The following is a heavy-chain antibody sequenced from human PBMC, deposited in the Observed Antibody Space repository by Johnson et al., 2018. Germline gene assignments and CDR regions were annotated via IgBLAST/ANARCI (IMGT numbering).Heavy chain of an antibody. CDR1: GYTFTSYA. D-gene: IGHD3-10*01. Sequence: QVQLVQSGAEVKKPGASVKVSCKASGYTFTSYAMHWVRQAPGQRLEWMGWINAGNGNTKYSQKFQGRVTITRDTSASTAYMELSSLRSEDTAVYYWARETITMVRGVIITNYYYMDVWGKGTTVTVSS. J-gene: IGHJ6*03. CDR2: INAGNGNT. CDR3: ARETITMVRGVIITNYYYMDV. V-gene: IGHV1-3*01.